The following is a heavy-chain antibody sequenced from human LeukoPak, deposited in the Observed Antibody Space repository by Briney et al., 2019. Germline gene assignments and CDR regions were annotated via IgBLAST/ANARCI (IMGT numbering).Heavy chain of an antibody. CDR1: GGSFSSEA. J-gene: IGHJ4*02. Sequence: GSSVKVSCKAFGGSFSSEAVSWVRQAPGQGLEWMGGIIPIFGTPNYAQKFQGRVTITTDEPTSTAYMEVSSLRSEDTAVYYCGKKAGDCGGGSCCSIDYWGQGTLVTVSS. D-gene: IGHD2-15*01. CDR2: IIPIFGTP. V-gene: IGHV1-69*05. CDR3: GKKAGDCGGGSCCSIDY.